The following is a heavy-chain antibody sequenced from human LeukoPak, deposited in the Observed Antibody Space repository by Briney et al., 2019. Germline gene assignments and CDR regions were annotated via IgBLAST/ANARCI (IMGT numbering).Heavy chain of an antibody. V-gene: IGHV4-34*01. CDR2: INHSGST. J-gene: IGHJ4*02. D-gene: IGHD6-6*01. CDR1: GGSFSGYY. Sequence: SETLSLTCAVYGGSFSGYYWSWIRQPPGKGLEWIGEINHSGSTNYNPSLKSRVTISVDTSKDQFSLKLSSVTAADTAVYYCARSSSIAAQGFDYWGQGTLVTVSP. CDR3: ARSSSIAAQGFDY.